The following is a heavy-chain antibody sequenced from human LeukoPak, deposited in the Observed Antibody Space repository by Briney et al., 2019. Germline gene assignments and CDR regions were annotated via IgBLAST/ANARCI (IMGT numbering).Heavy chain of an antibody. Sequence: GGSLRLSCAASGFTFSSYSMNWVRQAPGRGLEWVSSISSSSSYIYYADSVKGRFTISRDNAKNSLYLQMNSLRAEDTAVYYCARDLYYYDSSGYLFLDYWGQGTLVTVSS. V-gene: IGHV3-21*01. D-gene: IGHD3-22*01. CDR2: ISSSSSYI. J-gene: IGHJ4*02. CDR1: GFTFSSYS. CDR3: ARDLYYYDSSGYLFLDY.